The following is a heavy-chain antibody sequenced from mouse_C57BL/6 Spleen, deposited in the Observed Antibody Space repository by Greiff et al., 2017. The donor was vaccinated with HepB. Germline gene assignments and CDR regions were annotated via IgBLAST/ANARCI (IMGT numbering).Heavy chain of an antibody. Sequence: EVQLVESGGGLVKPGGSLKLSCAASGFTFSSYTMSWVRQTPEKRLEWVATISGGGGNTYYPDSVKGRFTISRDNAKNTLYLQMSSLRSEDTALYYCARQGTTVVAHYYAMDYWGQGTSVTVSS. J-gene: IGHJ4*01. D-gene: IGHD1-1*01. CDR2: ISGGGGNT. CDR3: ARQGTTVVAHYYAMDY. V-gene: IGHV5-9*01. CDR1: GFTFSSYT.